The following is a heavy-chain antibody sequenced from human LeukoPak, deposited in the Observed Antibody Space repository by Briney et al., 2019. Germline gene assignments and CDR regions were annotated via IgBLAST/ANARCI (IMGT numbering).Heavy chain of an antibody. Sequence: KTGGSLRLSCAASGFTFSDYYMSWIRQAPGKGLEWVSYISSSSSSYTNYADSVKGRFTISRDNAKNSLYLQMNSLRAEDTAVYYCARWGRDYGGNLRRFDPWGQGTLVTVSS. CDR2: ISSSSSSYT. CDR1: GFTFSDYY. V-gene: IGHV3-11*06. J-gene: IGHJ5*02. CDR3: ARWGRDYGGNLRRFDP. D-gene: IGHD4-23*01.